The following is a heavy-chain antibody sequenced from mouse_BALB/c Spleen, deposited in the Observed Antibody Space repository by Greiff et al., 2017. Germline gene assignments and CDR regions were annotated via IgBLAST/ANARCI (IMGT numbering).Heavy chain of an antibody. CDR1: GFTFSDFY. V-gene: IGHV7-1*02. CDR2: SRNKANDYTT. J-gene: IGHJ4*01. CDR3: ARDALRLRLDY. Sequence: EVKLVESGGGLVQPGGSLRLSCATSGFTFSDFYMAWVRQPPGKRLEWIAASRNKANDYTTEYSASVKGRFIVSRDTSQSILYLQMNALRAEDTAIYYCARDALRLRLDYWGQGTSVTVSS.